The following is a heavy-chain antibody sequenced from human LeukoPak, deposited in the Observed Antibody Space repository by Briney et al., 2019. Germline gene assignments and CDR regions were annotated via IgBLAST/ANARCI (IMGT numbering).Heavy chain of an antibody. CDR2: INPNSGGT. Sequence: GASVKVSCKASGYTFTGYYMHWVRQAPGQGLEWMGWINPNSGGTNYAQKFQGRVTMTRDTSISTAYIELSRLRSDDTAVYYCASYPVPCSSTSCADDAASGDWFDPWGQGTLVTVSS. V-gene: IGHV1-2*02. D-gene: IGHD2-2*01. CDR1: GYTFTGYY. CDR3: ASYPVPCSSTSCADDAASGDWFDP. J-gene: IGHJ5*02.